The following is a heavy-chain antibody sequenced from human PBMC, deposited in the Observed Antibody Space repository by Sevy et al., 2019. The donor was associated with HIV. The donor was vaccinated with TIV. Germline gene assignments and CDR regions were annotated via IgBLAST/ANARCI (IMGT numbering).Heavy chain of an antibody. CDR2: ISGSGGST. CDR1: GFTFSSYA. Sequence: GGSLRLSCAASGFTFSSYAMSWVRQAPGKGLEWVSAISGSGGSTYYADSVKGRFTISRDNSKNTLYLQMNSLGAEDTAVYYCAKGMVDYYYMDVWGKGTTVTVSS. V-gene: IGHV3-23*01. J-gene: IGHJ6*03. CDR3: AKGMVDYYYMDV. D-gene: IGHD2-8*01.